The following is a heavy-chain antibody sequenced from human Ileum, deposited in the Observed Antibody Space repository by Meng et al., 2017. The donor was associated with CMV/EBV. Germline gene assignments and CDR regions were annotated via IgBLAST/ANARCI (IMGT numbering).Heavy chain of an antibody. D-gene: IGHD2-15*01. CDR3: AKDSADSVWYFDL. CDR1: GFAFSSYA. CDR2: ISGSGAST. J-gene: IGHJ2*01. V-gene: IGHV3-23*04. Sequence: GQWVESGGGLVQPGGSLRLSCAASGFAFSSYAMAWVRQAPGKGLEWVSHISGSGASTNYADSVKGRFTISRDNSKNTLNLQMHSLRADDTAVYYCAKDSADSVWYFDLWGRGTLVTVSS.